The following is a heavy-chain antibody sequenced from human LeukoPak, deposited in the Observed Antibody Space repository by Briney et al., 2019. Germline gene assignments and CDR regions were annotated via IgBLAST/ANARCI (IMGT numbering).Heavy chain of an antibody. J-gene: IGHJ4*02. D-gene: IGHD1-1*01. Sequence: GGSLRLSCGASGFTFSSYWMSWVRQAPGKGLEWVANIKQDGSEKYYVDSVKGRFTISRDNAKNSLYLQMNSLRAEDTAVYYCARESGSGRYYWNDGDAGGTVDYWGQGTLVTVSS. CDR3: ARESGSGRYYWNDGDAGGTVDY. CDR2: IKQDGSEK. V-gene: IGHV3-7*01. CDR1: GFTFSSYW.